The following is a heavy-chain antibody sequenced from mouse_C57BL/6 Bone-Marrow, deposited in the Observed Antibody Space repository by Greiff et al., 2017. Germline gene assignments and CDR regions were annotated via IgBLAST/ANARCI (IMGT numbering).Heavy chain of an antibody. CDR2: IFPGSGST. CDR3: ATWGYDYDVDY. CDR1: GYTFTSYW. J-gene: IGHJ2*01. Sequence: QVQLQQSGPELVRPGASVKISCKAPGYTFTSYWMQWVRQRPGQGLEWIGEIFPGSGSTYYNEKFKGKATLTVDTSSSTAYMQLSSLTSEDSAVYFCATWGYDYDVDYWGQGTTLTVSS. V-gene: IGHV1-56*01. D-gene: IGHD2-4*01.